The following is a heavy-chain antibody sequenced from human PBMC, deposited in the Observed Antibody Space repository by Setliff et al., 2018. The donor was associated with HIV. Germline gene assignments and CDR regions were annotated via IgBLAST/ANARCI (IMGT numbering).Heavy chain of an antibody. V-gene: IGHV4-39*01. CDR3: ARLGDSGYDFRGYFDY. J-gene: IGHJ4*02. D-gene: IGHD5-12*01. CDR1: GGSVSDTSYY. CDR2: VYYSGGT. Sequence: ASETLSLTCTVSGGSVSDTSYYWGWIRQPPGKGLEWLANVYYSGGTYYNPSLNSRVTISVDTSRNQFSLKLTSVTAADTALYFCARLGDSGYDFRGYFDYWGQGKLVTSPQ.